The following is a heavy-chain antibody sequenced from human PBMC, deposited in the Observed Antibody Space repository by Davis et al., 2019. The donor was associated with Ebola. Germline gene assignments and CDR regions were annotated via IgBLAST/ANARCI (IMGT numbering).Heavy chain of an antibody. V-gene: IGHV1-3*01. Sequence: ASVKVSCKASGFTFTNYAIHWVRQAPGQSLEWMGWINAGNGNTKYSQKFQGRVTITTDTSASTAYMELSSLRSDDTAVFYCARIILGRDFYGMDVWGQGTTVTVSS. CDR2: INAGNGNT. J-gene: IGHJ6*02. CDR3: ARIILGRDFYGMDV. CDR1: GFTFTNYA.